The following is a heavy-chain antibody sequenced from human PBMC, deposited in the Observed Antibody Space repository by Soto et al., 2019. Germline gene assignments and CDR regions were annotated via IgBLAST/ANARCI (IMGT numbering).Heavy chain of an antibody. CDR3: ARGPGTMAKIDY. D-gene: IGHD3-10*01. V-gene: IGHV4-31*03. J-gene: IGHJ4*02. CDR2: IYYSGST. CDR1: GGSISSGGYY. Sequence: SETLSLTCTVSGGSISSGGYYWSWIRQHPGKGLEWIGYIYYSGSTYYNPSLKSRVTMSVDTSKNQFSLKLSSVTAADTAVYYCARGPGTMAKIDYWGQGTLVTVSS.